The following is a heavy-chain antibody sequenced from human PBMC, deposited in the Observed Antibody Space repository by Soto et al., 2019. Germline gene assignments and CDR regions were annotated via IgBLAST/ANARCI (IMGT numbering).Heavy chain of an antibody. CDR3: VRGDNSGWDFDH. D-gene: IGHD6-19*01. J-gene: IGHJ4*02. CDR1: GFTFSSYS. Sequence: PGGSLRLSCAASGFTFSSYSMNWVRQAPGKGLEWVSYISSSSGSIYYADSVKGRFTISRDNAKNSLYLQMDSLRDEDTAVYYCVRGDNSGWDFDHWGQGTLVTVSS. V-gene: IGHV3-48*02. CDR2: ISSSSGSI.